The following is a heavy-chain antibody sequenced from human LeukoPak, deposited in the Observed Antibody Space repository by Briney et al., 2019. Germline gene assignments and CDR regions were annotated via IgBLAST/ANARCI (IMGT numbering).Heavy chain of an antibody. CDR3: ARFVTAYRMDV. J-gene: IGHJ6*02. V-gene: IGHV3-21*01. CDR1: GFTFSGYA. D-gene: IGHD5-18*01. Sequence: GGSLRLSCAASGFTFSGYAMNWVRQAPGKGLEWVSSVSTTGSDTYYADSVKGRFTISRDNAKNSLYLQMNSLRAEDTAVYYCARFVTAYRMDVWGQGTTVTVSS. CDR2: VSTTGSDT.